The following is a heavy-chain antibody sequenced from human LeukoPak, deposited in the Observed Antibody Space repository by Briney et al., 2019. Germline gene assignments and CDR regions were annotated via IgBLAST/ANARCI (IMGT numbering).Heavy chain of an antibody. V-gene: IGHV3-7*01. J-gene: IGHJ3*02. CDR2: IKQDGSEK. Sequence: GGSLRLSCAASGFTFSSYWMSWVRQAPGKGLEWVANIKQDGSEKYYVDSVKGRFTISRDNAKNSLYLQMNSLRAEDTAVYYCARLAYYYGSGRGDAFDIWGQGTMVTVSS. CDR1: GFTFSSYW. CDR3: ARLAYYYGSGRGDAFDI. D-gene: IGHD3-10*01.